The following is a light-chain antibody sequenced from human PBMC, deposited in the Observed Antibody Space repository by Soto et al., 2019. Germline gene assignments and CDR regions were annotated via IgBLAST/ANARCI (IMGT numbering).Light chain of an antibody. CDR3: QEYSNGWR. CDR1: QNISRW. V-gene: IGKV1-5*01. J-gene: IGKJ1*01. CDR2: DGS. Sequence: DIQMTQSPSTLSAFVGDRVSITCRASQNISRWLAWYQQKPGKAPKLLIYDGSTLESGVPSRFSGSGSGTEFILTISSLQPDDFASFYCQEYSNGWRFGQGTKGDMK.